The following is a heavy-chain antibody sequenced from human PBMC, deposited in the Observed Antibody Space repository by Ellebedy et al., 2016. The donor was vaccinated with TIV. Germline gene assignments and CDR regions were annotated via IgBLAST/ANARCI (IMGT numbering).Heavy chain of an antibody. V-gene: IGHV3-7*01. J-gene: IGHJ3*02. CDR2: INQGGSEK. Sequence: GGSLRLSCAASGFSFRSYWMTWVRQAPGKGLEWVANINQGGSEKYFVDSVRGRFTISRDNAKNSLYLQMNSLTAEDTAVYYCATDGSYGDYLSPTHAFENWGQGTVVIVSS. D-gene: IGHD4-17*01. CDR1: GFSFRSYW. CDR3: ATDGSYGDYLSPTHAFEN.